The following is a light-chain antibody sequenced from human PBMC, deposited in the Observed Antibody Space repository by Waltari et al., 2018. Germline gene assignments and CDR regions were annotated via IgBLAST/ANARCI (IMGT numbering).Light chain of an antibody. J-gene: IGLJ3*02. V-gene: IGLV2-11*01. CDR1: NYDVGYYNY. CDR3: SSYSGTYTLL. Sequence: QSALTQPRSVSESPGQSVTISCTGTNYDVGYYNYVSWYQHHPGKAPKLMIYDVTKRPSGVPDCFSGSKYGNTASLTISGLQAEDEADYYCSSYSGTYTLLFGGGTKLTVL. CDR2: DVT.